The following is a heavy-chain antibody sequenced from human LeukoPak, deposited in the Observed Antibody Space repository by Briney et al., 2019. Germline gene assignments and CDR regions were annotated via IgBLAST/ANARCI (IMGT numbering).Heavy chain of an antibody. D-gene: IGHD3-3*01. CDR1: GGSFSGYY. V-gene: IGHV4-34*01. Sequence: SETLSLTCAVYGGSFSGYYWSWIRQPPGKGLEWIGEINHCGSTNYNPSLKSRVTISVDTSKNQFSMKLSSVTAADTAVYYCARSYYDFWSGRNDDYWGQGTLVTVSS. CDR3: ARSYYDFWSGRNDDY. J-gene: IGHJ4*02. CDR2: INHCGST.